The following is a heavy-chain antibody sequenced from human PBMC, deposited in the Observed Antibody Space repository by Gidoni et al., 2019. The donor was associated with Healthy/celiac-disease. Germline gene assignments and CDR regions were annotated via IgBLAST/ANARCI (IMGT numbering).Heavy chain of an antibody. V-gene: IGHV4-34*01. Sequence: QVQLQQWGAGLLKPSETLSLTCAVYGGSFSGYYWSWIRQPPGKGLEWIGEINHSGSTNYNPSLKSRVTISVDTSKNQFSLKLSSVTAADTAVYYCARGREMATKNAFDIWGQGTMVTVSS. D-gene: IGHD5-12*01. J-gene: IGHJ3*02. CDR3: ARGREMATKNAFDI. CDR2: INHSGST. CDR1: GGSFSGYY.